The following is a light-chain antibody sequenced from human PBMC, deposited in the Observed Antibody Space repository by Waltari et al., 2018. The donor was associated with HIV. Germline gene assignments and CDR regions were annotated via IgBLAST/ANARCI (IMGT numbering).Light chain of an antibody. CDR1: SSDVGSYNL. Sequence: QSALTQPASVSGSPGQSITISCTGTSSDVGSYNLFSWYQQHPGKAPKVMIYEGSQRPSGVSNRFSGSKSGHTASLTIAGLQAEDEADYYCCSDTGSSTRRPYVFGTGTKVTVL. V-gene: IGLV2-23*01. CDR2: EGS. J-gene: IGLJ1*01. CDR3: CSDTGSSTRRPYV.